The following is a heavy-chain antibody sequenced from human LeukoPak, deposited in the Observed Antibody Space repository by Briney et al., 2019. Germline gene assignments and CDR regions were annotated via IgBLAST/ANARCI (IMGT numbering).Heavy chain of an antibody. Sequence: PGGSLRLSCAASGFTFSSYSMNWGRQAPGKGLEWVSSISISSSYIYYADSVKGRFTISRDNAKKSLYLQMTSLRAEDTAVYYCARVSEDYSSGWYEEYFQYWGQGTLVIVSS. CDR2: ISISSSYI. V-gene: IGHV3-21*01. CDR1: GFTFSSYS. CDR3: ARVSEDYSSGWYEEYFQY. J-gene: IGHJ1*01. D-gene: IGHD6-19*01.